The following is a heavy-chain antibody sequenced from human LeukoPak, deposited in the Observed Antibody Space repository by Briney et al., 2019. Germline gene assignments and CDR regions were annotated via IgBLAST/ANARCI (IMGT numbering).Heavy chain of an antibody. V-gene: IGHV3-23*01. J-gene: IGHJ4*02. Sequence: GGSLRLSRAASGFTFSSHVMSWVPQAPGRGVEWVSVISGSGGSAYYADSVQGRFTISRDNAKNTLYLQMNSLRAEDTAVYYCAKSASYYSTYLDYWGQGTLVTVSS. CDR2: ISGSGGSA. CDR3: AKSASYYSTYLDY. D-gene: IGHD4-11*01. CDR1: GFTFSSHV.